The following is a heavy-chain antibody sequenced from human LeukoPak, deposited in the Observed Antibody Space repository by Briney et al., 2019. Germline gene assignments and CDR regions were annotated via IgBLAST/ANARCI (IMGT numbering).Heavy chain of an antibody. CDR3: ARPDSSGYCWDFDY. D-gene: IGHD3-22*01. J-gene: IGHJ4*02. Sequence: SETLSLTCTVSGGSISSSSYYWGWIRQPPGKGLEWIGSIYYSGSTYYNPSLKSRVTISVDTSKNQFSLKLSSVTAADTAVYYCARPDSSGYCWDFDYWGQGTLVTVSS. CDR1: GGSISSSSYY. V-gene: IGHV4-39*01. CDR2: IYYSGST.